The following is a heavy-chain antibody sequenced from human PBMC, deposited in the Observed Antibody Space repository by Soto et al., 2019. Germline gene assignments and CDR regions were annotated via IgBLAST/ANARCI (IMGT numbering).Heavy chain of an antibody. V-gene: IGHV5-51*01. J-gene: IGHJ6*02. CDR2: IYPGDSDT. CDR1: GYSITNYW. CDR3: ARHTSGMDV. Sequence: PGLLHKNSNNGAGYSITNYWSGRVRQMPGKGLEWMGIIYPGDSDTRYSPSFQGQVTISADKSISTAYLQWSSLKASDTATFYCARHTSGMDVWGQGPTVTVSS.